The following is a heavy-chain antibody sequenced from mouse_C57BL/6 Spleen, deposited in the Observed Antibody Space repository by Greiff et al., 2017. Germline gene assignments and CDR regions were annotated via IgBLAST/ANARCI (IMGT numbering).Heavy chain of an antibody. D-gene: IGHD4-1*02. CDR1: GYTFTSYW. V-gene: IGHV1-52*01. J-gene: IGHJ4*01. CDR2: IDPSDSET. Sequence: VQLQQPGAELVRPGSSVKLSCKASGYTFTSYWMHWVKQRPIQGLEWIGNIDPSDSETHSNQKFTDQATLTVDKSSSTAYMQLSSLTSEDSAVYDCAISPSTDDGLMDDWGQGTSVTVSS. CDR3: AISPSTDDGLMDD.